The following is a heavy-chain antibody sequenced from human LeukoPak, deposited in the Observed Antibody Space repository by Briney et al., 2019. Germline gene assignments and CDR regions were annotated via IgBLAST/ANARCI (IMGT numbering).Heavy chain of an antibody. Sequence: GGSLRLSCAVSGFTLSSYSMNWVRQAPGKGLEWVSSISSSSSHIYYADSVKGRFTISRDNAKNSLYLQMNNLRTEDTAVYYCVSFYETNWGRGTLVTVSS. D-gene: IGHD2-2*01. V-gene: IGHV3-21*01. CDR3: VSFYETN. CDR2: ISSSSSHI. J-gene: IGHJ4*02. CDR1: GFTLSSYS.